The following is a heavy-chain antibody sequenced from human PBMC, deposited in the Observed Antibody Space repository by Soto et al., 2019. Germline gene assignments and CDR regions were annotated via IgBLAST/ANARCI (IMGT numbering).Heavy chain of an antibody. CDR3: ARVPVDTYMIYWSDP. D-gene: IGHD5-18*01. Sequence: PSETLSLTCSVSGDSINSGDYYWTWMQQAPGKGLQWVGHVYFSGSTNYNPSLKSRVTISLDTSKNQFSLKLRSVTAGDTAVYYCARVPVDTYMIYWSDPWGQGTLVTVSS. V-gene: IGHV4-61*08. CDR1: GDSINSGDYY. CDR2: VYFSGST. J-gene: IGHJ5*02.